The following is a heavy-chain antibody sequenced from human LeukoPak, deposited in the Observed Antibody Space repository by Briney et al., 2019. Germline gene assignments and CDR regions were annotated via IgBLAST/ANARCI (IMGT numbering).Heavy chain of an antibody. CDR2: IKGDGSHT. CDR3: VRDWDHFDFDS. V-gene: IGHV3-74*01. CDR1: GFTFSNYW. D-gene: IGHD1-14*01. J-gene: IGHJ5*01. Sequence: GGSLRLSCEASGFTFSNYWMHWVHQAPGKGLVWVSRIKGDGSHTVYADSVKGRFTISRDNAKNTLYLQMKSLRDEDTAVYYCVRDWDHFDFDSWGQGTLVTVSS.